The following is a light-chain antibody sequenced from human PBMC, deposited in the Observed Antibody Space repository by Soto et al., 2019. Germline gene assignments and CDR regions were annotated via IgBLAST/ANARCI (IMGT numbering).Light chain of an antibody. J-gene: IGKJ1*01. V-gene: IGKV3-11*01. Sequence: EHVFTQSPGTLSLSPGETATLSCRASQSVRNYLALYQQKPGQAPRLLISDASNRATGIPARFSGTGSETDFTLTISSLEPEDFAIYYCQQRSKMPLTFGHGTKVDIK. CDR1: QSVRNY. CDR2: DAS. CDR3: QQRSKMPLT.